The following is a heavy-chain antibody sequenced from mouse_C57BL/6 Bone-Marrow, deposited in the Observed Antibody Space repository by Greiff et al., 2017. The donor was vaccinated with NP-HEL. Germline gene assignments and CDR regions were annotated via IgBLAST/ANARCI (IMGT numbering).Heavy chain of an antibody. J-gene: IGHJ1*03. V-gene: IGHV1-18*01. CDR2: INPNNGGT. Sequence: EVQLQQSGPELVKPGASVKIPCKASGYTFTDYNMDWVKQSHGKSLEWIGDINPNNGGTIYNQKFKGKATLTVDKSSSTAYMELRSLTSEDTAVYYCARRGYYYGRGGFDVWGTGTTVTVSS. D-gene: IGHD1-1*01. CDR1: GYTFTDYN. CDR3: ARRGYYYGRGGFDV.